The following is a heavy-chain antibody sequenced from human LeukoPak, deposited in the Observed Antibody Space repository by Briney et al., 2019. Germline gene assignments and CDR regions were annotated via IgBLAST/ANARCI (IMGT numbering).Heavy chain of an antibody. CDR3: ARGRSFGELGVY. V-gene: IGHV1-2*02. CDR2: INPNSDVT. D-gene: IGHD3-10*01. Sequence: ASVKVSCTASGYTFVYYYIHWVRQAPGQGLEWMGSINPNSDVTNYAQNFQGRVTMTRDTFIRTAYMELSRLTSDDTAVYYCARGRSFGELGVYWGQGTLLTVSS. J-gene: IGHJ4*02. CDR1: GYTFVYYY.